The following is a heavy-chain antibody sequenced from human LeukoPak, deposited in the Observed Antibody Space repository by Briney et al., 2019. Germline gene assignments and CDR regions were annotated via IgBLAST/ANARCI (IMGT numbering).Heavy chain of an antibody. CDR3: AKYGNSGWVIDN. V-gene: IGHV4-59*08. Sequence: KPSETLSLTCTVSGGSIGSNYWTWIRQPPGKGLEYIGYIYYTGATNYNPSLKSRVTISVDTSKNQFSLKMTSVTAAGTAVYFCAKYGNSGWVIDNWGQGTLVTVSS. J-gene: IGHJ4*02. CDR2: IYYTGAT. D-gene: IGHD6-19*01. CDR1: GGSIGSNY.